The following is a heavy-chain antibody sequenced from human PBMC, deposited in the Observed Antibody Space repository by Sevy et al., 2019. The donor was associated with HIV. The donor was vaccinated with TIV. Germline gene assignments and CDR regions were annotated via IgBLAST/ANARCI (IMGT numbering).Heavy chain of an antibody. CDR1: GYTFTGYY. J-gene: IGHJ5*02. V-gene: IGHV1-2*02. Sequence: ASVKVSCKASGYTFTGYYMHWVRQAPGQGLEWMGWINPNRGGTNYAQKFQGRVTMTRDTSISTAYMELRRLRSDDTAVYYWATTNWFDPWGQGTLVTVSS. CDR3: ATTNWFDP. CDR2: INPNRGGT.